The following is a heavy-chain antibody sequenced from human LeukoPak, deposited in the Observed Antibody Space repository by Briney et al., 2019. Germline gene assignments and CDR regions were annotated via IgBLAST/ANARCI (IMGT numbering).Heavy chain of an antibody. CDR3: ARDTRLRYYYGSGSYYNFDY. V-gene: IGHV1-18*01. CDR2: ISAYNGNT. Sequence: GASVKVSCKASGYTFTSYGISWVRQAPGQGLEWMGWISAYNGNTNYAQKLQGRVTMTTDTSTSTAYMELRSLRSDDTAVYYCARDTRLRYYYGSGSYYNFDYWGQGTLVTVSS. J-gene: IGHJ4*02. CDR1: GYTFTSYG. D-gene: IGHD3-10*01.